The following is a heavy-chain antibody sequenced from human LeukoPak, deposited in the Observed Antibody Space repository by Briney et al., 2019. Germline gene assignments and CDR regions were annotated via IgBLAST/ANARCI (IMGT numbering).Heavy chain of an antibody. Sequence: PGGSLRLSCAASGFTFSDYYMGWIRQAPGKGLEWVSYISSSGSTIYYADSVKGRFTISRDNAKNSLYLQMNSLRAEDTDVYYCARAGGHSNYYYYYYMDVWGKGTTVTVSS. J-gene: IGHJ6*03. CDR1: GFTFSDYY. CDR3: ARAGGHSNYYYYYYMDV. CDR2: ISSSGSTI. D-gene: IGHD4-11*01. V-gene: IGHV3-11*01.